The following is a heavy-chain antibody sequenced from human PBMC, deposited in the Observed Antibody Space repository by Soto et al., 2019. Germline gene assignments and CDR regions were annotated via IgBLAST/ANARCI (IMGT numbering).Heavy chain of an antibody. CDR3: VRGSHKDGXXXXXDL. J-gene: IGHJ1*01. CDR1: GFDFPVYV. Sequence: EGDLVESGGDLVQPGRSLRLACKASGFDFPVYVMHWVRQGPGKGLEWVASISWHSTTFCHPDSVKGRFTVSRDNANKSXXXXMTAVKAXXXXXXXCVRGSHKDGXXXXXDLWGQG. V-gene: IGHV3-9*01. CDR2: ISWHSTTF. D-gene: IGHD2-8*01.